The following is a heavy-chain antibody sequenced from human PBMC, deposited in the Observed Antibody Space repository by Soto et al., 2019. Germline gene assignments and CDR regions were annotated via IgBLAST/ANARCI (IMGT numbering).Heavy chain of an antibody. CDR3: AREGPAPYYYYGMDV. CDR2: ISGYNGNT. V-gene: IGHV1-18*01. Sequence: QVQLVQSRGEVKKPGASVKVSCKTSGYSFTTYGISWVRQAPGQGLEWMGWISGYNGNTNYAQNLQGRVTMTTDTSTSTAYMELSSLRSDDTAVYYWAREGPAPYYYYGMDVWGQGSTVTVSS. J-gene: IGHJ6*02. CDR1: GYSFTTYG.